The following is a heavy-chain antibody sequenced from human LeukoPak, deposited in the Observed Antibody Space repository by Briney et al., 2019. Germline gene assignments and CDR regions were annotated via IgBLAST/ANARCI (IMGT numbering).Heavy chain of an antibody. CDR3: AKDGVRRTMVRENRPLDY. J-gene: IGHJ4*02. CDR1: GYTFTSYY. D-gene: IGHD3-10*01. V-gene: IGHV1-46*01. Sequence: ASVKVSCKASGYTFTSYYMHWVRQAPGQGLVWMGIINPSGGSTSYAQKFQGRVTMTRDMSTSTVYMELSSLRSEDTAVYYCAKDGVRRTMVRENRPLDYWGQGTLVTVSS. CDR2: INPSGGST.